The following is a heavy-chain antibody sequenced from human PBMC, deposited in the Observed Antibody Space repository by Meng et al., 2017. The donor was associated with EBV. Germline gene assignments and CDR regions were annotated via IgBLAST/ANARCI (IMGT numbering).Heavy chain of an antibody. CDR3: AKGADLAAAGTFWFDP. Sequence: QVQLLQTGAEVKKPGASVKVSCKSSGYTFTGYYMHWVRQAPGQGLEWMGRINPNSGGTNYAQKFQGRVTMTRDTSISTAYMELSRLRSDDTAVYYCAKGADLAAAGTFWFDPWGQGTLVTVSS. J-gene: IGHJ5*02. D-gene: IGHD6-13*01. CDR1: GYTFTGYY. V-gene: IGHV1-2*06. CDR2: INPNSGGT.